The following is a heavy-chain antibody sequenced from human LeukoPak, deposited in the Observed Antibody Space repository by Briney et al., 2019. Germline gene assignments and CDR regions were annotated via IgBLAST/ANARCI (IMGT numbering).Heavy chain of an antibody. CDR3: ARDRGHAYFFDY. Sequence: GGSLRLSCAASGXTFNIHWMHWVRQVPGKGLVWVARVNTDGSSTTYADSVKGRFTISRDNAKDTLYLQMNTLRAEDTAMYYCARDRGHAYFFDYWGQGTLVTVSS. V-gene: IGHV3-74*03. J-gene: IGHJ4*02. CDR2: VNTDGSST. CDR1: GXTFNIHW. D-gene: IGHD2-2*01.